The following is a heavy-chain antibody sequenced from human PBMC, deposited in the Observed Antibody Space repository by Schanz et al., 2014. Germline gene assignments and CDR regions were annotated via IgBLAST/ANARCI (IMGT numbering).Heavy chain of an antibody. CDR1: GFTVSSNY. V-gene: IGHV3-66*01. CDR2: ISDDGSRR. Sequence: EVQVVESGGGLVQPGGSLRLSCAASGFTVSSNYMSWVRQAPGKGLEWVAVISDDGSRRHYADFVTGRFTISRDNSKNTLYLQMNSLRADDTAVYYCAREIGGQQLAGNQYYYHYYGMDVWGQGTTVTVSS. D-gene: IGHD6-13*01. CDR3: AREIGGQQLAGNQYYYHYYGMDV. J-gene: IGHJ6*02.